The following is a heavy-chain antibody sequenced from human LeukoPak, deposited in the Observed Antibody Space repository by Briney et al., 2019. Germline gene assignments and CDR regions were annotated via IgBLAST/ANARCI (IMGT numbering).Heavy chain of an antibody. Sequence: LRLSCAASGFTFSSYAMSWIRQPPGKGLEWIGYIYYSGSTYYNPSLKSRVTISVDTSKNQFSLKLSSVTAADTAVYYCAREFTVTTVVDYWGQGTLVTVSS. CDR1: GFTFSSYA. J-gene: IGHJ4*02. V-gene: IGHV4-30-4*08. CDR2: IYYSGST. CDR3: AREFTVTTVVDY. D-gene: IGHD4-11*01.